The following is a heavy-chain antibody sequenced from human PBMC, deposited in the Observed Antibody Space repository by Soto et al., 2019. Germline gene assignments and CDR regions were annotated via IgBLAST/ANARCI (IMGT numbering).Heavy chain of an antibody. CDR1: GGSISSYY. D-gene: IGHD3-10*01. V-gene: IGHV4-59*01. Sequence: PSETLSLTCTVSGGSISSYYWSWIRQPPGKGLEWIGYIYYSGSTNYNPSLKSRVTISVDTSKNQFSLKLSSVTAADTAVYYCARENREKLLWFGEDKVDYYYYYGTDVWGQGTTVTVSS. J-gene: IGHJ6*02. CDR2: IYYSGST. CDR3: ARENREKLLWFGEDKVDYYYYYGTDV.